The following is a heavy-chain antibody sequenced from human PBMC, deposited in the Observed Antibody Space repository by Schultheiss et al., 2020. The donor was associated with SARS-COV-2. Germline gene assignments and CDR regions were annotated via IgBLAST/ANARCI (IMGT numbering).Heavy chain of an antibody. D-gene: IGHD3-10*01. J-gene: IGHJ6*02. CDR2: ISYDGSNK. CDR3: AKSDRWDYGSGSYHETAYYYYGMDV. V-gene: IGHV3-30*18. Sequence: GGSLRLSCAASGFTFSSYWMSWVRQAPGKGLEWVAVISYDGSNKYYADSVKGRFTISRDNSKNTLYLQMNSLRAEDTAVYYCAKSDRWDYGSGSYHETAYYYYGMDVWGQGTTVTVSS. CDR1: GFTFSSYW.